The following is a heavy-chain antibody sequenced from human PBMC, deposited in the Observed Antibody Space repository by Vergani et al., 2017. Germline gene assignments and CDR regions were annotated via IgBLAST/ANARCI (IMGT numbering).Heavy chain of an antibody. CDR1: GFTFSSYA. CDR3: AKGKYQLFNVGAFDY. D-gene: IGHD2-2*01. Sequence: EVRLLESGGGLVQPGGSLRLSCAASGFTFSSYAMSWVRQAPGKGLEWVSAISGSGGSTYYADSVKGRFTISRDNSKNTLYLQMNSLRAEDTAVYYCAKGKYQLFNVGAFDYWGQGTLVTVSS. V-gene: IGHV3-23*01. CDR2: ISGSGGST. J-gene: IGHJ4*02.